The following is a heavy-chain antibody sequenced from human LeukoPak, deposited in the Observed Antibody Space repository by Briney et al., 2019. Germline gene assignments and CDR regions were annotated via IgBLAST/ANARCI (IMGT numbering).Heavy chain of an antibody. Sequence: GRSLRLSCAASGFPFSIYAMHWVRQAPGKGLEGVAVISYDGNNKYYADPVKGEFTISRDNSKTSLYLQMNSLRAEDTAVYYCARVGDGDQVDSFDIWGQGTMVTVSS. D-gene: IGHD4-17*01. J-gene: IGHJ3*02. V-gene: IGHV3-30-3*01. CDR3: ARVGDGDQVDSFDI. CDR2: ISYDGNNK. CDR1: GFPFSIYA.